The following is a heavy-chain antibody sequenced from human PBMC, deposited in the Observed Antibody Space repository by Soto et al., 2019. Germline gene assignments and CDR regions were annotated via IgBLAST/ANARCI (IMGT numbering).Heavy chain of an antibody. CDR1: GFTFSTYW. CDR3: ARAYSYIYY. V-gene: IGHV3-7*04. CDR2: IKGDGSEK. J-gene: IGHJ4*02. Sequence: VSLRLSCAASGFTFSTYWMSWVRQAPGKGPEWVANIKGDGSEKNYGDSVKGRFTVSRDNAKNSLYLQMNSLGAEDTAVYYCARAYSYIYYWGQGALVTVSS. D-gene: IGHD4-4*01.